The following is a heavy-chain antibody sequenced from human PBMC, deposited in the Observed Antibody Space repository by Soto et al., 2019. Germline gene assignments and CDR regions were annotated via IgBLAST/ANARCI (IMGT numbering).Heavy chain of an antibody. D-gene: IGHD3-22*01. J-gene: IGHJ4*02. CDR1: GFTFNNYA. CDR2: ISGSAGST. CDR3: TRGMGNYYDRWNYFDS. V-gene: IGHV3-23*01. Sequence: GGSLRLSCTGSGFTFNNYAMIWVRQAPGKGLEWVSAISGSAGSTYYAASVKGRFTVSKDNSRKTLHLQMSSLRAEDSAVYYCTRGMGNYYDRWNYFDSWGQGTLVTVSS.